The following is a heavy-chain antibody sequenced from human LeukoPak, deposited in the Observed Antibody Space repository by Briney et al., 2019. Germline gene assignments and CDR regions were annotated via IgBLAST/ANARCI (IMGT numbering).Heavy chain of an antibody. V-gene: IGHV4-34*01. CDR1: GGSFSGYY. Sequence: KPSETLSLTCAVYGGSFSGYYWSWIRQPPGKGLEWIGEINHSGSTNYNPSLKSRVTISVDTSKNQFSLKLSSVTAADTAVYYCARVSGSYPLDIWGQGTLVTVSS. J-gene: IGHJ3*02. D-gene: IGHD1-26*01. CDR2: INHSGST. CDR3: ARVSGSYPLDI.